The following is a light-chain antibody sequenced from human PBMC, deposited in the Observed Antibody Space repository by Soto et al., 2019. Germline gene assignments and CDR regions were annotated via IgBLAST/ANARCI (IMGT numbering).Light chain of an antibody. V-gene: IGKV1-5*01. CDR2: DAS. J-gene: IGKJ1*01. CDR3: QHYNTYSWT. CDR1: QSINTW. Sequence: DIQMTQSPSTLSASVGDRVTITCRASQSINTWLAWYQQKPGKAPKLLIFDASSLESGVPSRSSGSGSQTEFTLTISSLQPDDFASYFCQHYNTYSWTFGQGT.